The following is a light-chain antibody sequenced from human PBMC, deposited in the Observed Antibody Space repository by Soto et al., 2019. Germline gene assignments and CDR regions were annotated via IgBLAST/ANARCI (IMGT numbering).Light chain of an antibody. CDR1: QTISSNY. J-gene: IGKJ1*01. Sequence: EVVLTQSPDTLSLSPGERATLSCRASQTISSNYVAWYQQKPGQAPRLLIYSASSRATGIPDRFSGSGSGTHFTLTISRLEPEDFAVYYCQQCNNWPQWTFGQGTKVDIK. V-gene: IGKV3D-20*02. CDR2: SAS. CDR3: QQCNNWPQWT.